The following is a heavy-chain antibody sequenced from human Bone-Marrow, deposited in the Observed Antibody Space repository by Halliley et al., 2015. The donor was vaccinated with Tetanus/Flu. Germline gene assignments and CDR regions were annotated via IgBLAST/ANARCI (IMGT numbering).Heavy chain of an antibody. J-gene: IGHJ3*01. CDR1: GITVSNNF. V-gene: IGHV3-66*03. Sequence: SLRLSCAASGITVSNNFMSWVRQAPGKGLEWVALIYSFGDTLYTDSVKGRFTISRDSSKNTVYLQMNSLRPEDTAVYYCARDPGPTLSHGVWGLGTMVTVSS. CDR2: IYSFGDT. D-gene: IGHD3-16*02. CDR3: ARDPGPTLSHGV.